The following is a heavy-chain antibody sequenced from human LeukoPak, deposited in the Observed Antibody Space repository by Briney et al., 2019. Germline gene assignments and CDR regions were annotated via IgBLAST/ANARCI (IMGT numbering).Heavy chain of an antibody. D-gene: IGHD3-3*01. J-gene: IGHJ4*02. Sequence: PSETLSLTCAVYGGSFSGYYWSWIRQPPGKGLEWIGEINHSGSTNYNPSLKSRVTISVDTSKNQFSLKLSSVTAADTAVYYCARERRDYDFWSGYYLAFDCWGQGTLVTVSS. CDR2: INHSGST. CDR3: ARERRDYDFWSGYYLAFDC. V-gene: IGHV4-34*01. CDR1: GGSFSGYY.